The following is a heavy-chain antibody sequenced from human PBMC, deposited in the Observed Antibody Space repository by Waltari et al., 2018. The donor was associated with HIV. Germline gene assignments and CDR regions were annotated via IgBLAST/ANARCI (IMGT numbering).Heavy chain of an antibody. CDR2: LYYSGST. V-gene: IGHV4-39*01. Sequence: QLQLQESGPGLVQPSEPLSLTFTVSGASISRTTYYWGGVRRAPGKGLAWLGNLYYSGSTYYNPSLKSRVTISVDTSKNQFSLKLSSVTAADTAVYYCTRLSIVVVTAIDFWGQGTLVTVSS. CDR3: TRLSIVVVTAIDF. D-gene: IGHD2-21*02. J-gene: IGHJ4*02. CDR1: GASISRTTYY.